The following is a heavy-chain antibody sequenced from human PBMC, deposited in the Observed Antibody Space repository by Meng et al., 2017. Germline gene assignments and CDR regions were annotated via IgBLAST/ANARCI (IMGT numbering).Heavy chain of an antibody. CDR1: GYTFTGYY. CDR2: INPNSGGT. CDR3: ARFGGIVATISAFDY. Sequence: QVQLVQSGAEVKKPGASVKVSCKASGYTFTGYYMHWVRQAPGQGLEWMGWINPNSGGTNYAQKFQGRVTMTRDTSISTAYMELSRLRSDDTAVYYCARFGGIVATISAFDYWGQGTLVTVSS. J-gene: IGHJ4*02. D-gene: IGHD5-12*01. V-gene: IGHV1-2*02.